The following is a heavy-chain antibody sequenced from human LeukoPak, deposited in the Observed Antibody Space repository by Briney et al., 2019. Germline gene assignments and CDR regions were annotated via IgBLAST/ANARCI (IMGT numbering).Heavy chain of an antibody. V-gene: IGHV4-34*01. J-gene: IGHJ4*02. CDR3: ARGRGYSYGYFDY. D-gene: IGHD5-18*01. Sequence: AASGFTFSSYSMIWVRQAQGKGLEWIGEFTHSGSTNYNPSLKSRVTISVDTSKNQFSLKLSTVTAADTAVYFCARGRGYSYGYFDYWGQGTLVTVSS. CDR1: GFTFSSYS. CDR2: FTHSGST.